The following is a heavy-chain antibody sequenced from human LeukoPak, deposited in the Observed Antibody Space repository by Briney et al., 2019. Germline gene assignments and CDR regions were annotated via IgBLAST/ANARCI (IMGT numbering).Heavy chain of an antibody. D-gene: IGHD1-26*01. V-gene: IGHV4-30-4*08. CDR1: GGSISSGDYY. CDR2: IYYSGST. Sequence: PSQTLSLTCTVSGGSISSGDYYWSWIRQPPGKGLEWIGYIYYSGSTYYNPSLKSRVTISVDTSKHQFSLKLSSVTAADTAVYYCAGFSSGSSMPFDYWGQGTLVTVSS. J-gene: IGHJ4*02. CDR3: AGFSSGSSMPFDY.